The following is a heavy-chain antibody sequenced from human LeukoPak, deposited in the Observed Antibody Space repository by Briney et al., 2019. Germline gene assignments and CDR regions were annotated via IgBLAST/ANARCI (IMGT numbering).Heavy chain of an antibody. Sequence: SETLSLTCTVSGGSISSGGYYWSWIRQHPGKGLEWIGYIYYSGSTYYNPSLKSRVTISVDTSKNQFSLKLSSVTAADTAVYYCARSRQLWFVNARGQGTLVTVSS. CDR1: GGSISSGGYY. CDR3: ARSRQLWFVNA. V-gene: IGHV4-31*03. J-gene: IGHJ4*02. CDR2: IYYSGST. D-gene: IGHD5-18*01.